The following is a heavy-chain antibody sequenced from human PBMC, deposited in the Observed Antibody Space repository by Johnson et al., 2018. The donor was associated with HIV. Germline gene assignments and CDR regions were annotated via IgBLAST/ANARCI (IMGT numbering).Heavy chain of an antibody. Sequence: QVQLVESGGGVVQPGRSLRLSCAASGFTFSSYAMHWVRQAPGKGLEWVAVISYDGSNKYYADSVKGRFTISRDNSKNTLYLQINSLRAEDTAVYYCARDASYYGSANDAFDIWGQGTMVTVSS. D-gene: IGHD3-10*01. J-gene: IGHJ3*02. CDR1: GFTFSSYA. V-gene: IGHV3-30*14. CDR3: ARDASYYGSANDAFDI. CDR2: ISYDGSNK.